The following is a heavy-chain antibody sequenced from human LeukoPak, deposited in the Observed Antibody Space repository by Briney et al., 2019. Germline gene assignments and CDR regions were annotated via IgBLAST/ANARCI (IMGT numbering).Heavy chain of an antibody. CDR1: GFTLTTYA. Sequence: PGGSLRLSCAVSGFTLTTYAMSWVRQAPGKGLEWVSAISGSGEATWYADSVKGRFSISRDNAKNSLYLQMNSLRAEDTAVYYCARESTVTPTGLDYWGQGTLVTVSS. D-gene: IGHD4-17*01. CDR2: ISGSGEAT. J-gene: IGHJ4*02. V-gene: IGHV3-23*01. CDR3: ARESTVTPTGLDY.